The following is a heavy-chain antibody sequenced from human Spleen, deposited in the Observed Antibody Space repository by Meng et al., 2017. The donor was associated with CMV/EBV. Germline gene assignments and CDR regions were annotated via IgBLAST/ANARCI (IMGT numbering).Heavy chain of an antibody. CDR3: ARDTSGWFAGVGS. D-gene: IGHD6-19*01. J-gene: IGHJ5*02. CDR1: GFTFDDYA. V-gene: IGHV3-9*01. CDR2: INWNGDRM. Sequence: GGSLRLSCAASGFTFDDYAMHWVRQVPGKGLEWVSAINWNGDRMAYVESVKGRFAISRDNVKKSLYLQMNSLRPEDTAFYYCARDTSGWFAGVGSWGQGTLVTSPQ.